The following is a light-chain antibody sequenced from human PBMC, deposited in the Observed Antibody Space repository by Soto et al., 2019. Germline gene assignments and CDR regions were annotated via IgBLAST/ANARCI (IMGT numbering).Light chain of an antibody. CDR3: QQFSNYPLP. CDR1: QGISSA. V-gene: IGKV1D-13*01. CDR2: DAS. J-gene: IGKJ3*01. Sequence: AIPLTQSPSSLSASVGDRVTITCRASQGISSALAWYQQKPGNAPKLLIYDASSLESGVPSRFNGSGSGADLNLTLSSRRPEGVATYYCQQFSNYPLPFGPRTKVGIK.